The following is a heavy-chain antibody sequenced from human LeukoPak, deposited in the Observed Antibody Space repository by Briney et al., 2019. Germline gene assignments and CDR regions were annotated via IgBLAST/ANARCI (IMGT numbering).Heavy chain of an antibody. CDR2: IYYTET. CDR3: ARSHPYYEILTGMNYYFDY. J-gene: IGHJ4*02. V-gene: IGHV4-59*02. D-gene: IGHD3-9*01. Sequence: SETLSLTCTVSGGSVSDYYWGWIWQSPGKALEWIGYIYYTETSYNPSLKSRVTISADTSKNQFSLRLSSVTAADTAVYYCARSHPYYEILTGMNYYFDYWGQGTLVTVSS. CDR1: GGSVSDYY.